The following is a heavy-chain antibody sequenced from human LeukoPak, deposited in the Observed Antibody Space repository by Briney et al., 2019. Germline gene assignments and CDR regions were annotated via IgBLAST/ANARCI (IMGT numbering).Heavy chain of an antibody. CDR3: ARAWSYYYYYMDV. J-gene: IGHJ6*03. CDR1: GGSISSGSYY. V-gene: IGHV4-39*07. D-gene: IGHD3-3*01. CDR2: IYYSGST. Sequence: SQTLSLTCSVSGGSISSGSYYWTWIRQPPGKGLEWIGSIYYSGSTYYNPSLKSRVTISVDTSKNQFSLRLSSVTAADTAVYYCARAWSYYYYYMDVWGKGTTVTVSS.